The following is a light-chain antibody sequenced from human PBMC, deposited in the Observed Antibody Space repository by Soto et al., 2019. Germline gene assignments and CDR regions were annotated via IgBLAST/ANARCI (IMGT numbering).Light chain of an antibody. J-gene: IGKJ5*01. CDR3: QQRSNRPPTT. Sequence: EMILTQSPDTLSLSPGERATLSCRASQTGDSQYLAWYQQRPGQAPRLLIYGASSRATGIPARFSGSGSGNDFTLTISSLEPEEFAVYYCQQRSNRPPTTVGQGTRLEI. V-gene: IGKV3-11*01. CDR1: QTGDSQY. CDR2: GAS.